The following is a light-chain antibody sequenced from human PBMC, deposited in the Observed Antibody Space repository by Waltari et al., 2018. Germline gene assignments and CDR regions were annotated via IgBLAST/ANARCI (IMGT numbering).Light chain of an antibody. CDR1: QSVLYSSNNKNY. CDR3: QQYYSTPPVT. Sequence: DIVMTQSPDSLAVSPGERATIHCKSSQSVLYSSNNKNYLAWYQQKPGQPPKLLIYWASTRESGVPDRFSGSGSGTDFTLTISSLQAEDVAVYYCQQYYSTPPVTFGQGTKLEIK. J-gene: IGKJ2*01. V-gene: IGKV4-1*01. CDR2: WAS.